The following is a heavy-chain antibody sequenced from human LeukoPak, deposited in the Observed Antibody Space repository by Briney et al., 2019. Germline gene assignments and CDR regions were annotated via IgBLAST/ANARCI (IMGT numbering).Heavy chain of an antibody. CDR3: ARVAAAGTSEFDY. CDR2: IYTSGST. CDR1: GGSFSGYY. Sequence: SETLSLTCAVYGGSFSGYYWSWIRQPPGKGLEWIGRIYTSGSTNYNPSLKSRVTMSVDTSKNQFSLKLSSVTAADTAVYYCARVAAAGTSEFDYWGQGILVTVSS. D-gene: IGHD6-13*01. J-gene: IGHJ4*02. V-gene: IGHV4-59*10.